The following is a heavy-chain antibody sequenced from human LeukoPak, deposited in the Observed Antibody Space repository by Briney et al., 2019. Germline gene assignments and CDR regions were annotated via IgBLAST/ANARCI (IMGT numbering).Heavy chain of an antibody. V-gene: IGHV3-21*01. D-gene: IGHD6-13*01. CDR1: GFTFSSYS. CDR2: ISSSSSYI. CDR3: ARDRGSGWYSSSWTYYFDY. Sequence: PGGSLRLSCAASGFTFSSYSMNWVRQAPGKGLEWVSSISSSSSYIYYADSVKGRFTISRDNAKNSLYLQMNSLRAEDTAVYYCARDRGSGWYSSSWTYYFDYWGQGTLVTVS. J-gene: IGHJ4*02.